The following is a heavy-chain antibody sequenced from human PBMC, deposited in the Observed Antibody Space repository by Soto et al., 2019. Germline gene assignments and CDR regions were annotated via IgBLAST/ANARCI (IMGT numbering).Heavy chain of an antibody. CDR3: AKDRGSSGYYYYGMDV. J-gene: IGHJ6*02. V-gene: IGHV3-30*18. CDR1: GFTFSSYG. CDR2: ISYDGSNK. Sequence: PGGSLRLSCAASGFTFSSYGMHWVRQAPGKGLEWVAVISYDGSNKYYADSVKGRFTISRDNSKNTLYLQMNSLRAEDTAVYYCAKDRGSSGYYYYGMDVPGQATTVTVAS. D-gene: IGHD6-13*01.